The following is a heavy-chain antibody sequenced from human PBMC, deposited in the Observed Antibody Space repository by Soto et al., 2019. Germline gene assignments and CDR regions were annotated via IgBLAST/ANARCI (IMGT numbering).Heavy chain of an antibody. CDR2: IYYSGST. D-gene: IGHD3-10*01. J-gene: IGHJ5*02. CDR1: GGSISSGGYY. V-gene: IGHV4-31*03. Sequence: PSETLSLTCTVSGGSISSGGYYWSWIRQHPGKGMEWIGYIYYSGSTYYNPSLKSRVTISVDTSKNQFSLKLSSVTAADTAVYYCARGSGRSTMVRGVSISHAPWGQGTLVTVSS. CDR3: ARGSGRSTMVRGVSISHAP.